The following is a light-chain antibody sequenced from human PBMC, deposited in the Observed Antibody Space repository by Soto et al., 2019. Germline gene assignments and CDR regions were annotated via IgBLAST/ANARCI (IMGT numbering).Light chain of an antibody. V-gene: IGLV4-69*01. J-gene: IGLJ2*01. CDR2: LNSDGSH. Sequence: QHVLTQSPSASASLGASVKLTCTLSSGHSSYAIAWHQQQPEKGPRYLMKLNSDGSHSKGDGIPDRFSGSSSGAERYLTISSLQSEDEADYYCQTWGTGRVVLGGGTKVTVL. CDR1: SGHSSYA. CDR3: QTWGTGRVV.